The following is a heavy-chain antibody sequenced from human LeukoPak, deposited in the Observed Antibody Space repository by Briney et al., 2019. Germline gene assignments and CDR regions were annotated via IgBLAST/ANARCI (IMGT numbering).Heavy chain of an antibody. D-gene: IGHD6-13*01. Sequence: GGSLRLSCAASGFTFSSYGMHWVRQAPGKGLEWVAVIWYDGSNKYYADSVKGRFTISRDNSKNTLYLQMNSLRAEDTAVYYCASGESGSSWFDYWGQGTLATVSS. J-gene: IGHJ4*02. CDR2: IWYDGSNK. CDR3: ASGESGSSWFDY. V-gene: IGHV3-33*01. CDR1: GFTFSSYG.